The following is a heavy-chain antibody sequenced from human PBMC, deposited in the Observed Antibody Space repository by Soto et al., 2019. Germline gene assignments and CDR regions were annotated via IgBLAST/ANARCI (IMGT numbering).Heavy chain of an antibody. CDR2: IYHSGRT. D-gene: IGHD4-17*01. CDR1: GDSMITSSW. V-gene: IGHV4-4*02. J-gene: IGHJ5*02. Sequence: QVHLQESGPGLVKPSETLSLTCVVSGDSMITSSWWTWVRQSPGKGLEWIGEIYHSGRTDYNPSLQSRVTISVDKSKGQFSLPLPSVTAADTAVYFCARRTTVTRDWFDPWGQGTLVTVSS. CDR3: ARRTTVTRDWFDP.